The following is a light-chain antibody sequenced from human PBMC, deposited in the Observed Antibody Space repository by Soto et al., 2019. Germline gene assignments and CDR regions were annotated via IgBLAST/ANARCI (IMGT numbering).Light chain of an antibody. CDR2: AAT. Sequence: EIVLTQSRVTLSLSPGERATLSWLASQTVSNQLAWYQQKAGAPPRLLIYAATRRVTSLAAWFSGRGCGKAFTLTLSRLAPEDFADYYCQQRAGPSTFGQGTRLEI. V-gene: IGKV3-11*01. J-gene: IGKJ5*01. CDR1: QTVSNQ. CDR3: QQRAGPST.